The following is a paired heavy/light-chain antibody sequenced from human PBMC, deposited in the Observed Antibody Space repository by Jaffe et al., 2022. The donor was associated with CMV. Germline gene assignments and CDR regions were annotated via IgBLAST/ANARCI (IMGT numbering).Light chain of an antibody. J-gene: IGKJ4*01. CDR3: MQGTHWPLT. CDR1: RSLVHSDGNTY. CDR2: YGS. V-gene: IGKV2-30*02. Sequence: DVVLTQSPLSLPVTLGQPASISCRSSRSLVHSDGNTYLNWFQQRPGQSPRRLLYYGSKRDSGVPERFSGSGSGTEFTLRISGVEAEDVGVYYCMQGTHWPLTFGGGTTVEIK.
Heavy chain of an antibody. Sequence: EAQLVESGGGLVQPGGSLRLSCVASGFSFSSYWMTWMRQGPGKGLEWVASMRQDGGERYYVDSVKGRFTISRDNAKDALYLQMNSLRAEDTAVYYCVRGRSNMDVWGQGTTVTVS. J-gene: IGHJ6*02. D-gene: IGHD1-26*01. V-gene: IGHV3-7*01. CDR3: VRGRSNMDV. CDR1: GFSFSSYW. CDR2: MRQDGGER.